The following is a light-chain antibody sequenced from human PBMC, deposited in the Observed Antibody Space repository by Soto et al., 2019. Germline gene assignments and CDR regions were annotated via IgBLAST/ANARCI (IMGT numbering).Light chain of an antibody. V-gene: IGLV1-44*01. Sequence: QSVLTQPPSASGTPGQRVTISCSGSSSNIGSYTVNWYQQLPGTAPKLLIYSNNQRPSGVPDRFSGSKSGTSASLAISGLQSDDGADYYCAAWDDSLNGRVLFGGGTQLTVL. CDR1: SSNIGSYT. J-gene: IGLJ2*01. CDR3: AAWDDSLNGRVL. CDR2: SNN.